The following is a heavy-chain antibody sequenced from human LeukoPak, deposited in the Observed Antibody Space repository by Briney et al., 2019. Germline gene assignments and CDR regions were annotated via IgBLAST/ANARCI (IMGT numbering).Heavy chain of an antibody. CDR3: ARVRYCSSTSCYYFDY. J-gene: IGHJ4*02. Sequence: GGSLRLSCAASGFTVSSNYMSWVRQAPGKGLEWVSVIYSGGSTYYADSVKGRFTISRDNAKNSLYLQMNSLRAEDTAVYYCARVRYCSSTSCYYFDYWGQGTLVTVSS. CDR1: GFTVSSNY. V-gene: IGHV3-53*01. D-gene: IGHD2-2*01. CDR2: IYSGGST.